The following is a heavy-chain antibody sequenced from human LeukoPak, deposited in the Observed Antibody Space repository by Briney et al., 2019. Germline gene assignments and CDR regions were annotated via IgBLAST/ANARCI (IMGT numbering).Heavy chain of an antibody. CDR3: ARGGYSYGYGGKGEAFDI. D-gene: IGHD5-18*01. CDR1: GGSSSGYY. J-gene: IGHJ3*02. CDR2: INHSGST. V-gene: IGHV4-34*01. Sequence: SETLSLTCAVYGGSSSGYYWSWIRQPPGKGLEWIGEINHSGSTNYNPSLKSRVTISVDTSKNQFSLKLSSVTAADTAVYYCARGGYSYGYGGKGEAFDIWGQGTMVTVSS.